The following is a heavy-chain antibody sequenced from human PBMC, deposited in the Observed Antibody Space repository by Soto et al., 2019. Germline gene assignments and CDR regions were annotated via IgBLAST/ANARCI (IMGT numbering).Heavy chain of an antibody. D-gene: IGHD4-4*01. J-gene: IGHJ6*02. V-gene: IGHV1-69*13. CDR1: GGTFSSYA. CDR2: IIPIFGTA. CDR3: ARAEGDYSNYYYYYGMDV. Sequence: SVKVSCKASGGTFSSYAISWVRQAPGQGLEWMGGIIPIFGTANYAQKFQGRVTITADESTSTAYMELSSLRSEDTAVYYCARAEGDYSNYYYYYGMDVWGQGTTVTVSS.